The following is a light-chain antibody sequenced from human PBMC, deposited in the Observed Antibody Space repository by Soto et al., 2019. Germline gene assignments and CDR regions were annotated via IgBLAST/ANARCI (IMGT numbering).Light chain of an antibody. V-gene: IGLV2-8*01. CDR2: EVT. CDR1: SNDVGGYNY. Sequence: QSALTQPPSASGSPGQSVTISCTGTSNDVGGYNYVSWYQHHPGKAPKLIIYEVTKRPSGVPDHFSGSKSGNTASLTVSGLQDEDEADYYCSSYAGSNVVFGGGTKLTVL. CDR3: SSYAGSNVV. J-gene: IGLJ2*01.